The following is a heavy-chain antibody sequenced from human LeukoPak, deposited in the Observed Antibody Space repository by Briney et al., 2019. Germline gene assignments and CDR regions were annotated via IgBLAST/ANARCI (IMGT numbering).Heavy chain of an antibody. J-gene: IGHJ6*03. V-gene: IGHV3-11*04. CDR3: ARDITPYYYMDV. CDR1: GFTFSDYY. CDR2: LSSSGSTI. Sequence: GGSLRLSCAASGFTFSDYYMNWVRQAPGKGLEWVSYLSSSGSTIYYADSVKGRFTISSHNAKNSLYLQMNSLRAEDTAVYYCARDITPYYYMDVWGKGTTVTVSS. D-gene: IGHD3-10*01.